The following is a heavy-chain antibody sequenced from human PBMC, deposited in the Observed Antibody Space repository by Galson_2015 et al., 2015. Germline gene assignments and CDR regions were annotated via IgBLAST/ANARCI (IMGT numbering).Heavy chain of an antibody. Sequence: QSGAEVKRPGESLKISCKGSGYSFTSYWIGWVRQMPGKGLEWMGIIYPGDSDTRYSPSFQGQVTISADKSISTAYLQWSSLKASDTAMYYCARPGLGYYDSSGYYEYYFDYWGQGTLVTVSS. D-gene: IGHD3-22*01. J-gene: IGHJ4*02. CDR2: IYPGDSDT. CDR1: GYSFTSYW. V-gene: IGHV5-51*03. CDR3: ARPGLGYYDSSGYYEYYFDY.